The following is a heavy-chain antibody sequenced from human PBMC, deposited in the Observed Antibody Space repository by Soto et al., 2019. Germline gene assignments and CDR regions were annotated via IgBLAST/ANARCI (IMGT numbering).Heavy chain of an antibody. J-gene: IGHJ5*02. Sequence: EVQLVESGGGLVQPGGSLRLSCAASGFTFNNYWMHWVRQAPGKGLMWVSRINPDGSRTTYADSVKGRFAISRDNAKNTLDLQMNSLRAEDTAVYYCARVKLGSYDWFDPWGQGTLVTVSS. CDR3: ARVKLGSYDWFDP. V-gene: IGHV3-74*01. D-gene: IGHD3-16*01. CDR1: GFTFNNYW. CDR2: INPDGSRT.